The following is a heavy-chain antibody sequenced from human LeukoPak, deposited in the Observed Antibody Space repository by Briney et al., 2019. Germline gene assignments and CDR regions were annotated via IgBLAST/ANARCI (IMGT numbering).Heavy chain of an antibody. CDR3: ARDQGQQLAIDY. CDR2: ISYDGSNK. J-gene: IGHJ4*02. V-gene: IGHV3-30*04. Sequence: GGSLRLSCAASGFSFSSYAMSWVRQAPGKGLEWVAVISYDGSNKYYADSVKGRFTISRDNSKNTLYLQMNSLRAEDTAVYYCARDQGQQLAIDYWGQGTLVTVSS. D-gene: IGHD6-13*01. CDR1: GFSFSSYA.